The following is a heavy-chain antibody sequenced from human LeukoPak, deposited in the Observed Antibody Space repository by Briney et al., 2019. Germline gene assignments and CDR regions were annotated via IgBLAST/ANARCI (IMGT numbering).Heavy chain of an antibody. CDR1: GFNFDDYA. J-gene: IGHJ3*02. V-gene: IGHV3-9*01. CDR3: ARDRVDWDSSGGYLDVSDI. CDR2: ISWNSGTI. D-gene: IGHD3-22*01. Sequence: GRSLRLSCAASGFNFDDYAMYWVRQAPGKGLEFVSGISWNSGTIGYTDSVKGRFTISRDNAKNSLYLQMNSLRAEDTALYYCARDRVDWDSSGGYLDVSDIWDQGTMVTVSS.